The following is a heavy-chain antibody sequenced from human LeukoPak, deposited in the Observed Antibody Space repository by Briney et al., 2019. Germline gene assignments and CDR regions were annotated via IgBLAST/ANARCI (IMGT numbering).Heavy chain of an antibody. J-gene: IGHJ4*02. Sequence: ASVKVSCKTSGYSFTAFYIHWVRQAPGQGLEWMGWIHPRRGDTNYAQKFQGRVTMTRDTSISTAYLDLSSLRSDDTAVYYCARASSYDSSGYYWGSSDYWGQGTLVTVSS. V-gene: IGHV1-2*02. CDR1: GYSFTAFY. D-gene: IGHD3-22*01. CDR2: IHPRRGDT. CDR3: ARASSYDSSGYYWGSSDY.